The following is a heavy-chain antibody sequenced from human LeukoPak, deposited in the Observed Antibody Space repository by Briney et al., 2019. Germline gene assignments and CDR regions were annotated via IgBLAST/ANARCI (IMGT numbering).Heavy chain of an antibody. Sequence: ASVKVSCKASGYTFTSYGISWVRQAPGQGLEWMGWMNPNSGNTGYAQKFQGRVTMTRNTSISTAYMELSSLRSEDTAVYYCARGIVVVPAAINWFDPWGQGTLVTVSS. CDR2: MNPNSGNT. D-gene: IGHD2-2*01. J-gene: IGHJ5*02. V-gene: IGHV1-8*02. CDR1: GYTFTSYG. CDR3: ARGIVVVPAAINWFDP.